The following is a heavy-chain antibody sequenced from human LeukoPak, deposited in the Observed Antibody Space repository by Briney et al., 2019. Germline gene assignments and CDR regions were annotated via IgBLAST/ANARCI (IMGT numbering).Heavy chain of an antibody. J-gene: IGHJ4*02. CDR1: GFTFSSYG. CDR2: ISYDGSNK. CDR3: AKDSEEIVVVPAALDY. V-gene: IGHV3-30*18. D-gene: IGHD2-2*01. Sequence: GGSLRLSCAASGFTFSSYGMHWVRQAPGKGLEWVAVISYDGSNKYYADSVKGRFTISRDNSKNTLYLQMNSLRAEDTAVYYYAKDSEEIVVVPAALDYWGQGALVTVSS.